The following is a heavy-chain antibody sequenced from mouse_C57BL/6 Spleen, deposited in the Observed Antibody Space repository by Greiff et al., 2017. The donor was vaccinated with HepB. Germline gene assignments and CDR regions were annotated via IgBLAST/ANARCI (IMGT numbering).Heavy chain of an antibody. J-gene: IGHJ3*01. CDR3: ARSGDYDLTWFAY. V-gene: IGHV1-7*01. CDR2: INPSSGYT. CDR1: GYTFTSYW. Sequence: VQLQQSGAELAKPGASVKLSCKASGYTFTSYWMHWVKQRPGQGLEWIGYINPSSGYTKYNQKFKDKATLTADKSSNTAYMQLSSLAYEDSAVYYCARSGDYDLTWFAYSVQGSLVTVPA. D-gene: IGHD2-4*01.